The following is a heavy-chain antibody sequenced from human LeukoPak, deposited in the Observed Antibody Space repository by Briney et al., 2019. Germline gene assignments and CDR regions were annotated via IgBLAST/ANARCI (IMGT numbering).Heavy chain of an antibody. CDR3: AKDRGHSSSWTLAMDV. J-gene: IGHJ6*02. V-gene: IGHV3-23*01. Sequence: GGSLRLSCAASGFTFSSYAMSWVRQAPGKGLEWVSAISGSGGSTYYADSVKGRFTISRDNSKNTLYLQMNSLRAEDTAVYYCAKDRGHSSSWTLAMDVWGQGTTVTVSS. CDR1: GFTFSSYA. D-gene: IGHD6-13*01. CDR2: ISGSGGST.